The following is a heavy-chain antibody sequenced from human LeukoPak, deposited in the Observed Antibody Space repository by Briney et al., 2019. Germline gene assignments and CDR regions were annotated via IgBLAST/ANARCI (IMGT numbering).Heavy chain of an antibody. CDR1: GFTFSSYA. Sequence: GGSLRLSCAASGFTFSSYAMHWVRQAPGQGLEWMGWIDPNSGGTNYAQKFQGRVTMTRDTSISTAYMELSRLRSDDTAVYYCARDPGGNSVVDYWGQGTLVTVSS. J-gene: IGHJ4*02. V-gene: IGHV1-2*02. CDR3: ARDPGGNSVVDY. D-gene: IGHD2-21*02. CDR2: IDPNSGGT.